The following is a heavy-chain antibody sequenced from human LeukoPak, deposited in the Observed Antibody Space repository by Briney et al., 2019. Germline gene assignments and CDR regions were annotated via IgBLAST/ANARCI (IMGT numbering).Heavy chain of an antibody. CDR2: IIPIFDTA. Sequence: ASVKVSCKASGGTFSSYAISWVRQAPGQGLEWMGGIIPIFDTANYAQKFQGRVTITADKSTSTAYMELSSLRSEDTAVYYCARGGELAAGGGAFDIWGQGTMVTVSS. CDR3: ARGGELAAGGGAFDI. D-gene: IGHD1-26*01. J-gene: IGHJ3*02. V-gene: IGHV1-69*06. CDR1: GGTFSSYA.